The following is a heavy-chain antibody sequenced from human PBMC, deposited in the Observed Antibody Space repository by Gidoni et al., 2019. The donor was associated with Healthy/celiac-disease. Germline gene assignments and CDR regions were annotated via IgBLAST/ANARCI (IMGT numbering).Heavy chain of an antibody. CDR3: AAAVRTRGPSNLWFGEYFYYFDY. V-gene: IGHV3-23*01. CDR1: GFTFSSYA. J-gene: IGHJ4*02. Sequence: EVQLLESGGGLVQPGGSLRLSCAASGFTFSSYAMSWVRQAPGKGLAWVSAISGSGGRTYYADSVKGRFTISRDNSKNTLYLQMNSLRAEDTAVYYCAAAVRTRGPSNLWFGEYFYYFDYWGQGTLVTVSS. CDR2: ISGSGGRT. D-gene: IGHD3-10*01.